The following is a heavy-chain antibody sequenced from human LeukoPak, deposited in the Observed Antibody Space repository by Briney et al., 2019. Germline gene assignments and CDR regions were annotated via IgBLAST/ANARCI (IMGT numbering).Heavy chain of an antibody. CDR1: GFTFSSYW. J-gene: IGHJ3*02. Sequence: GGSLSLSCAASGFTFSSYWMHWVRQAPGKGLVWVSRINSEGSRTTYADSVKGRFTISRDNAKNTLYLQMSSLRVEDTAVYYCARPREVAGDGGGDAFDIWGQGTMVTVSS. V-gene: IGHV3-74*01. CDR2: INSEGSRT. CDR3: ARPREVAGDGGGDAFDI. D-gene: IGHD6-19*01.